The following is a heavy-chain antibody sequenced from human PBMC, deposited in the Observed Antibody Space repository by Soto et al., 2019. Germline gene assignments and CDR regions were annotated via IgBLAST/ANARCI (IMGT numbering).Heavy chain of an antibody. V-gene: IGHV4-34*01. J-gene: IGHJ4*02. CDR1: GGSFNDYF. D-gene: IGHD2-2*01. CDR3: ARGESMMTSILTYPLDF. CDR2: IYYSGKT. Sequence: PSETLYLTCAVYGGSFNDYFWSWIRQPPGRGLELIAYIYYSGKTYYNPSLTSRTIISVDTSKNQFSLRLSSVTAADTAVYFCARGESMMTSILTYPLDFWGQGILVTVS.